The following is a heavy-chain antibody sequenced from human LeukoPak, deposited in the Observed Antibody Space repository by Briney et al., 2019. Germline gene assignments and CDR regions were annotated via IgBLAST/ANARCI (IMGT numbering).Heavy chain of an antibody. V-gene: IGHV4-59*01. J-gene: IGHJ4*02. CDR2: IYYSGST. Sequence: PSETLSLTCTVSGGSISSYYWSWIRQPPGKGLEWIGYIYYSGSTNYNPSLKSRVAISVDTSKNQFSLKLSSVTAADTAVYYCASGGDGEAFDYRGQGTLVTVSS. D-gene: IGHD5-24*01. CDR1: GGSISSYY. CDR3: ASGGDGEAFDY.